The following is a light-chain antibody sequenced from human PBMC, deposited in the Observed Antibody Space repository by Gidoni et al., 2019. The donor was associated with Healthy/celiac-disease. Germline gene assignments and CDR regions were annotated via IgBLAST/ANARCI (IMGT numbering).Light chain of an antibody. J-gene: IGLJ2*01. CDR2: DVS. CDR3: SSYTSSSTLGV. Sequence: QSALTQPASGSGSPVQSINISCTGTSSDVGGYNYVSWYQQHTGKAPKLMIYDVSNRPAGVSNRFSGSKSGNTASLTLSVLQAEDEADYYCSSYTSSSTLGVFGGGTKLTVL. V-gene: IGLV2-14*03. CDR1: SSDVGGYNY.